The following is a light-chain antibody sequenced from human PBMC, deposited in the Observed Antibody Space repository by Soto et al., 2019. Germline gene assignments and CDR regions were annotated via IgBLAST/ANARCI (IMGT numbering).Light chain of an antibody. CDR1: QSISSW. J-gene: IGKJ1*01. V-gene: IGKV1-5*01. CDR3: QQYNTYSWT. Sequence: DIQMTQSPSTLSGSVGDRVTITCRASQSISSWLAWYQQKPGKAPKLLIYDASSLQSGVPSGFSGSGSGTEFALTISSPQPDDFATYYCQQYNTYSWTFGPGTKVDIK. CDR2: DAS.